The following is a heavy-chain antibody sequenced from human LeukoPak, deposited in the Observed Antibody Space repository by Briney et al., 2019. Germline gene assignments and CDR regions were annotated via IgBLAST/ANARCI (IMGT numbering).Heavy chain of an antibody. V-gene: IGHV4-4*02. CDR2: IYHSGST. Sequence: SETLSLTCAVSGGSISSSNWWSWVRQPPGKGLEWIGEIYHSGSTNYNPSLKSRVTISADKSKNQFSLKLSSVTAADTAVYYCASYSSSSDYFDYWGQGTLVTVSS. CDR1: GGSISSSNW. D-gene: IGHD6-6*01. CDR3: ASYSSSSDYFDY. J-gene: IGHJ4*02.